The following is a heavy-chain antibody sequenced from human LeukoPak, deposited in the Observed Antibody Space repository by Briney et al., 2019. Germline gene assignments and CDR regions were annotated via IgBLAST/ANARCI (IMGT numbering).Heavy chain of an antibody. D-gene: IGHD6-13*01. V-gene: IGHV3-49*04. CDR3: SRGEYSNSGGKTDY. CDR1: GFTFRDYA. CDR2: IRSKAYGGTT. Sequence: GGSLRLSCTASGFTFRDYALIWVRQAPGKGLEWVGFIRSKAYGGTTEYAASVKGRFTISRDDSRTIAYLQMNSLKTEDTAVYYCSRGEYSNSGGKTDYWGQGTLVTVSS. J-gene: IGHJ4*02.